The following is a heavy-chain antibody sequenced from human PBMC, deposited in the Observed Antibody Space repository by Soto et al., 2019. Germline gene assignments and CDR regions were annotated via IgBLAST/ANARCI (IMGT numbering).Heavy chain of an antibody. V-gene: IGHV3-21*06. CDR2: ISSSSSNI. J-gene: IGHJ2*01. CDR3: ARDGGRRGGGYFDL. D-gene: IGHD3-16*01. Sequence: EVQLVESGGGLVKPGGSLRLSCAASGFTFSSYSMNWVRQAPGKGLEWVSSISSSSSNIYYADAVKGRFTMSRDNAKNLVYLQKNGLRAGDTAVYYCARDGGRRGGGYFDLWGRGTLVTVSS. CDR1: GFTFSSYS.